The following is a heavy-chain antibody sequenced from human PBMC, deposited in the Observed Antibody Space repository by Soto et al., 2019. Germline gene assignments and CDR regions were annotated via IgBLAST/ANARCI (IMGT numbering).Heavy chain of an antibody. CDR3: ARVAVAGGYYYYGMDV. CDR1: GGTFSSYA. CDR2: IIPIFGTA. Sequence: SVKVSFKASGGTFSSYAISWVRQAPGQGLEWMGGIIPIFGTANYAQKFQGRVTITADKSTSTAYMELSSLRSEDTAVYYCARVAVAGGYYYYGMDVWGQGTTVTVSS. J-gene: IGHJ6*02. D-gene: IGHD6-19*01. V-gene: IGHV1-69*06.